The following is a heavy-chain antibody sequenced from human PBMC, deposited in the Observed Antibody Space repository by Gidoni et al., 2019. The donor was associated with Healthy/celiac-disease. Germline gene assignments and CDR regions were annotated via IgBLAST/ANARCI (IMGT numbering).Heavy chain of an antibody. D-gene: IGHD4-17*01. V-gene: IGHV4-39*07. J-gene: IGHJ4*02. Sequence: QLQLQESGPGLVKPSETLSLTCTVSGGSISSSSYYWGWIRQPPGKGLEWIGSIYYSGSTYYNPSLKSRVTISVDTSKNQFSLKLSSVTAADTAVYYCAREGDGVYGGNDWGQGTLVTVSS. CDR1: GGSISSSSYY. CDR2: IYYSGST. CDR3: AREGDGVYGGND.